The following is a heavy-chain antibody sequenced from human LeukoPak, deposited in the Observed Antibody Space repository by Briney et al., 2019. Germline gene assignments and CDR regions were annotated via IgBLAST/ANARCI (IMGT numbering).Heavy chain of an antibody. V-gene: IGHV3-48*01. Sequence: GGSLRLSCAASGFTFTTYSMNWVRQAPGKGLEWVSYISPSSSTIYYADSVKGRFTISRDNAKNSLYLQMNSLRADDTAVYYCARGGDFYWGQGTLVTVSS. D-gene: IGHD3-3*01. CDR3: ARGGDFY. CDR2: ISPSSSTI. CDR1: GFTFTTYS. J-gene: IGHJ4*02.